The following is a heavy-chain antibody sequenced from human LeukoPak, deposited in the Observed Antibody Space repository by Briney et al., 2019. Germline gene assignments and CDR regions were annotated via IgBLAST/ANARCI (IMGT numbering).Heavy chain of an antibody. Sequence: SETLSLTCTVSGGSISSSSYYWGWIRQPPGKGLEWIGSIYYSGSTYYNPSLKSRVTISVDTSKNQFSLKLSSVNAADTAVYYCARLKAYYDFWSGSPNGYYFDYWGQGTLVTVSS. CDR3: ARLKAYYDFWSGSPNGYYFDY. D-gene: IGHD3-3*01. V-gene: IGHV4-39*01. J-gene: IGHJ4*02. CDR2: IYYSGST. CDR1: GGSISSSSYY.